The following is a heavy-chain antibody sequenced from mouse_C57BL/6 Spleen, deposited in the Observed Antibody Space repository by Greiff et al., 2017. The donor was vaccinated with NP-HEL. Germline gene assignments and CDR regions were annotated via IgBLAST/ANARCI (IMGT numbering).Heavy chain of an antibody. Sequence: VQLQQPGAELVKPGASVKVSCKASGYTFTSYWMHWVKQRPGQGLEWIGRIHPSDSDTNYNQKFKGKATLTVDKSSSTAYMQRSSLTSEYSAVYYCAINYGSSYAMDYWGQGTSVTVSS. V-gene: IGHV1-74*01. J-gene: IGHJ4*01. CDR2: IHPSDSDT. D-gene: IGHD1-1*01. CDR3: AINYGSSYAMDY. CDR1: GYTFTSYW.